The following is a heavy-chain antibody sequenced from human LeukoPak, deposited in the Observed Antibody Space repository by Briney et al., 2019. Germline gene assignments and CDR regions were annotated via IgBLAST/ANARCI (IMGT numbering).Heavy chain of an antibody. Sequence: ASVKVSCKASGYTFTSYGISWVRQAPGQGLEWMGWISAYNGNTNYAQKLQGRVTMTTDTSTSTAYMELRSLRSDDTAVYYCASACGDLYSSSWSDFYYMDVWGKGTTVTVSS. CDR1: GYTFTSYG. V-gene: IGHV1-18*01. CDR2: ISAYNGNT. D-gene: IGHD6-13*01. CDR3: ASACGDLYSSSWSDFYYMDV. J-gene: IGHJ6*03.